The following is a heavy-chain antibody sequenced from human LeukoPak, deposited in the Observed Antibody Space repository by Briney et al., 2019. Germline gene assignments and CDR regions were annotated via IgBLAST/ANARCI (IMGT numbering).Heavy chain of an antibody. Sequence: ASVKVSCKASGYTFTSYGISWVRQAPGQGLEWMGWISAYNGNTNYAQKLQGRVTMTTDTSTSTAYMELRSLRSDDTAVYYCARGLYSSSWYGYDAFDIWGQGTMVTVSS. V-gene: IGHV1-18*04. CDR3: ARGLYSSSWYGYDAFDI. J-gene: IGHJ3*02. D-gene: IGHD6-13*01. CDR1: GYTFTSYG. CDR2: ISAYNGNT.